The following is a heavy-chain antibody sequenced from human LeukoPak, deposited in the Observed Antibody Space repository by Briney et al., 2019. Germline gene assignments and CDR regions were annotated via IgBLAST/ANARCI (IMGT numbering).Heavy chain of an antibody. CDR1: GYSFTNYG. CDR3: ASGVAIPDAFDI. CDR2: ISVYNGNT. Sequence: EASVKVSCKASGYSFTNYGISWVRQAPGQGLEWMGWISVYNGNTNYAQKLQGRVTMTTDTSTSTAYMELRSLRSDDTAVYYCASGVAIPDAFDIWGQGTMVTVSS. J-gene: IGHJ3*02. V-gene: IGHV1-18*01. D-gene: IGHD3-16*01.